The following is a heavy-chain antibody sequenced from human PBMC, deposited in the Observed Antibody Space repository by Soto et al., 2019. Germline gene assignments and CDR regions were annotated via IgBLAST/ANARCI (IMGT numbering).Heavy chain of an antibody. CDR2: IYYSGST. CDR3: ARHYRLIVRREQYYYDSSPLTPYYFDY. Sequence: PSETLSLTCTVSGGSISSSSYYWGWIRQPPGKGLEWIGSIYYSGSTYYNPSLKSRVTISVDTSKNQFSLKLSSVTAADTAVYYCARHYRLIVRREQYYYDSSPLTPYYFDYWGQGTLVTVSS. D-gene: IGHD3-22*01. J-gene: IGHJ4*02. V-gene: IGHV4-39*01. CDR1: GGSISSSSYY.